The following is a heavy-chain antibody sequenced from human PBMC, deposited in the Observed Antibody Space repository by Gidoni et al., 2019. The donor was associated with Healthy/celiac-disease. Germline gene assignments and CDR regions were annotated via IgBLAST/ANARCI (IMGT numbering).Heavy chain of an antibody. J-gene: IGHJ1*01. D-gene: IGHD3-10*01. CDR3: LRDPSLEYGVR. Sequence: VQLVESGGGLVQPGGSLRLSCGASGVIFSSYSMHWVRQAPGKGLEHVSRITPDGDSIYYAKSVEGRFTTSRDNSKQTLYLQMDSLKAEDMAVYFCLRDPSLEYGVRWGQGTLVTVSS. CDR2: ITPDGDSI. V-gene: IGHV3-64*01. CDR1: GVIFSSYS.